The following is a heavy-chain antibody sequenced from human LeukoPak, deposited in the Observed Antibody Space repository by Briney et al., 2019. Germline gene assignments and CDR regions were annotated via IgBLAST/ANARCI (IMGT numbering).Heavy chain of an antibody. CDR3: ASHVDTAMGFGDY. Sequence: ASVKVSCKAPGGTFSSYAISWVRQAPGQGLEWMGGIIPIFGTANYAQKFQGRVTITADESTSTAYMELSSLRSEDTAVYYCASHVDTAMGFGDYWGQGTLVTVSS. D-gene: IGHD5-18*01. V-gene: IGHV1-69*13. J-gene: IGHJ4*02. CDR1: GGTFSSYA. CDR2: IIPIFGTA.